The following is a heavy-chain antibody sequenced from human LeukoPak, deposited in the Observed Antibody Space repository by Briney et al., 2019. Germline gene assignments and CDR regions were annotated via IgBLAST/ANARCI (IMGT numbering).Heavy chain of an antibody. Sequence: GGSLRLSCAASGFTFSSYWMHWVRQAPGKGLVWVSRINSDGSSASYADSVKGRFTISRDNAKNTLYLQMNSLRAEDTAVYYCARADYYCSSTSCGFDYWGQGTLVTVSS. V-gene: IGHV3-74*01. J-gene: IGHJ4*02. CDR2: INSDGSSA. D-gene: IGHD2-2*01. CDR1: GFTFSSYW. CDR3: ARADYYCSSTSCGFDY.